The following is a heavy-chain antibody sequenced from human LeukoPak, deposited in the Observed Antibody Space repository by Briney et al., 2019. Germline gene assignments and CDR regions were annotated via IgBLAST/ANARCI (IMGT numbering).Heavy chain of an antibody. D-gene: IGHD6-19*01. J-gene: IGHJ4*02. Sequence: GASVKVSCKASGYTFTSYYMHWVRQAPRQGLEWMGIINPSGGSTSYAQKFQGRVTMTRDTSTSTVYMELSSLRSGDTAVYYCARVVAVGDFDYWGQGTLVTVSS. CDR1: GYTFTSYY. CDR2: INPSGGST. V-gene: IGHV1-46*01. CDR3: ARVVAVGDFDY.